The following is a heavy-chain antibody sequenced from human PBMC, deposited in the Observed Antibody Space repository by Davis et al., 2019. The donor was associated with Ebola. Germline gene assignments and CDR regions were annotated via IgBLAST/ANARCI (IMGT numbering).Heavy chain of an antibody. D-gene: IGHD3-9*01. CDR3: ATGGGLRYFDWLDY. CDR2: IIPIFGTA. J-gene: IGHJ4*02. V-gene: IGHV1-69*13. Sequence: SVNVSCNASAATFSSYAISWVRQAPGQGLELIGGIIPIFGTANYAQKFQGRVTITADESTSTAYMELSSLRSEDTAVYYCATGGGLRYFDWLDYWGQGTLVTVSS. CDR1: AATFSSYA.